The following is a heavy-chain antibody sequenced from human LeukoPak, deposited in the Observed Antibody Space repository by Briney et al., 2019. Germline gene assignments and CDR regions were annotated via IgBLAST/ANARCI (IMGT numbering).Heavy chain of an antibody. J-gene: IGHJ6*02. Sequence: ASQTLSLTCTVSGGSINSGTYYWSWIRQPAGKGLEWIGYIYYSGSTNYNPSLKSRVTISVDTSKNQFSLKLSSVTAADTAVYYCARDRSDYYYGMDVWGQGTTVTASS. CDR1: GGSINSGTYY. CDR2: IYYSGST. D-gene: IGHD1-26*01. V-gene: IGHV4-61*10. CDR3: ARDRSDYYYGMDV.